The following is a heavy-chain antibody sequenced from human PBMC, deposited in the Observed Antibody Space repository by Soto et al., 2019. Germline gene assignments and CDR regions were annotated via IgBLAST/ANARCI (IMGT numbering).Heavy chain of an antibody. CDR1: GYTFTSYD. J-gene: IGHJ5*02. Sequence: GASVKVSCKASGYTFTSYDINWVRQATGQGLEWMGWMNPNSGNTGYAQKFQGRVTMTRNTSISTAYMELSSLRSEDTAMYYCARGGFTMVRGVIITPGSFDPWGQGTLVTVSS. D-gene: IGHD3-10*01. V-gene: IGHV1-8*01. CDR2: MNPNSGNT. CDR3: ARGGFTMVRGVIITPGSFDP.